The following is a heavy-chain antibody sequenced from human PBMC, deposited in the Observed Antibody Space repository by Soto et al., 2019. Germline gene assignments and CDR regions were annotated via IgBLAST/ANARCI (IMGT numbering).Heavy chain of an antibody. CDR3: AREWIAAAGTPGGMDV. CDR2: ISYDGSNK. J-gene: IGHJ6*02. V-gene: IGHV3-30-3*01. Sequence: GGSLRLSCAASGFTFSSYAMHWVRQAPGKGLEWVAVISYDGSNKYYADSVKGRFTISRDNSKNTLYLQMNSLRAEDTAVYYCAREWIAAAGTPGGMDVWGQGTTVTVSS. D-gene: IGHD6-13*01. CDR1: GFTFSSYA.